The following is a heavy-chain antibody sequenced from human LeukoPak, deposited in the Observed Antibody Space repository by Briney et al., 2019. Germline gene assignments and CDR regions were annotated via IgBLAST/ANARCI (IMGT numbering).Heavy chain of an antibody. V-gene: IGHV4-39*01. CDR1: GGSISDSNYY. CDR3: ARQSTIAAARIDP. Sequence: SETLSLTCTVSGGSISDSNYYWGWIRQPPGRGLEWIGNIYYSGSAYYRPSLKSRVTVSIDTSKNQFSLKLNSVTAADTAVYYCARQSTIAAARIDPWGQGTLVTVSS. CDR2: IYYSGSA. J-gene: IGHJ5*02. D-gene: IGHD6-25*01.